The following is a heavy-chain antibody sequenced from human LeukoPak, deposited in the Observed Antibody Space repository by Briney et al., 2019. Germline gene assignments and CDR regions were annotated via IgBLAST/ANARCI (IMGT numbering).Heavy chain of an antibody. CDR3: AGNYYDSRGDY. V-gene: IGHV4-34*08. Sequence: GSLRLSCVASGFTFSSYAMSWIRQPPGKGLEWIGEINHSGSTNYNPSLKSRVTISVDTSKNQFSLKLSSVTAADTAVYYCAGNYYDSRGDYWGQGTLVTVSS. J-gene: IGHJ4*02. D-gene: IGHD3-22*01. CDR1: GFTFSSYA. CDR2: INHSGST.